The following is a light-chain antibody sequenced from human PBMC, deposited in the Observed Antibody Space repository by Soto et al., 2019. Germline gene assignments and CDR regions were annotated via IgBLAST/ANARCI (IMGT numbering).Light chain of an antibody. Sequence: DIQVTQSPASLSASVGDRGTITCRTSQSISDYLNWYQQQPGKAPKLLIYGAYTLQSGVPSRFSGSGSGTDFTLTISTLQPEDFATYYCQQNLRPPQVTFGGGPKVEIK. J-gene: IGKJ4*01. CDR1: QSISDY. CDR2: GAY. V-gene: IGKV1-39*01. CDR3: QQNLRPPQVT.